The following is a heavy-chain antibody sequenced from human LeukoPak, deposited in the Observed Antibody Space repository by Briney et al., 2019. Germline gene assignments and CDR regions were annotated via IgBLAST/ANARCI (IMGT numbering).Heavy chain of an antibody. J-gene: IGHJ4*02. CDR2: ISYDGSNK. V-gene: IGHV3-30-3*01. CDR1: GFTFSSYA. Sequence: PGRSLRLSCAASGFTFSSYAVHWVRQAPGKGLEWVAVISYDGSNKYYADSVKGRFTISRDNSKNTLYLQMNSLRAEDTAVYYCARGYCSGGSCRYYFDYWGQGTLVTVSS. CDR3: ARGYCSGGSCRYYFDY. D-gene: IGHD2-15*01.